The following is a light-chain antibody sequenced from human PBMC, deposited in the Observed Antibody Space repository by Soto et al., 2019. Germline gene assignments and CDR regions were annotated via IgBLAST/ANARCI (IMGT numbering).Light chain of an antibody. V-gene: IGKV1-27*01. Sequence: DIQMTQATSSLSASVGDRVTITCRASQDISHYLAWYQQKPGKVPKLLIYAASTLQTGVQSRFSGSGSGTVFTLTINSLQPEDVATYYCQKYYSAPSTFGRGTRLEIK. CDR1: QDISHY. J-gene: IGKJ2*01. CDR2: AAS. CDR3: QKYYSAPST.